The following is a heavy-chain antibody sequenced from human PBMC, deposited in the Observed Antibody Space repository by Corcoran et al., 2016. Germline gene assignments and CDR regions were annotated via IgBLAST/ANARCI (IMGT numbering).Heavy chain of an antibody. CDR2: IKSKTDGGTT. J-gene: IGHJ6*02. Sequence: EVQLVESGGGLVKPGGSLRLSCAASGFTFSNAWMNWVRQAPGKGLEWVGRIKSKTDGGTTDYAAPVKGRFTISRDDSKNTLYLKMNSLKTEDTAVYYGTTDVATGTFYYYYYGMDDWGQGTTVTVSS. CDR1: GFTFSNAW. D-gene: IGHD1-1*01. V-gene: IGHV3-15*07. CDR3: TTDVATGTFYYYYYGMDD.